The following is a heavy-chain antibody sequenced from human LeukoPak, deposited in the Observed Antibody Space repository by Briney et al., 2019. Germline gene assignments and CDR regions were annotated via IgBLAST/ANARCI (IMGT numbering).Heavy chain of an antibody. V-gene: IGHV3-30*02. J-gene: IGHJ6*03. D-gene: IGHD1-26*01. CDR3: AKPVGATSVYYYMDV. CDR2: IRYDGSNK. CDR1: GFTFSSYG. Sequence: PGGSLRLSCAASGFTFSSYGMHWVRQAPGKGLEWVAFIRYDGSNKYYADSVKGRFTISRDNSKNTLYLQMNSLRAEDTAVYYCAKPVGATSVYYYMDVWGKGTTVTISS.